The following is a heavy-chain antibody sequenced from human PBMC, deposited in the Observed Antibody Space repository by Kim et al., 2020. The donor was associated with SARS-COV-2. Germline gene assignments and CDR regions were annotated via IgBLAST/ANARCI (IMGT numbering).Heavy chain of an antibody. CDR2: INPNSGGT. J-gene: IGHJ6*02. CDR1: GYIFTGYY. V-gene: IGHV1-2*05. Sequence: ASVKVSCKASGYIFTGYYIHWVRQAPGQGLEWMGRINPNSGGTDYSQKFQGRVTMTRDTSISTAYMELSSLRSDDTVVYYCARGDSLGNTWYLTYHYYGMDVWGQGTTVTVSS. D-gene: IGHD6-13*01. CDR3: ARGDSLGNTWYLTYHYYGMDV.